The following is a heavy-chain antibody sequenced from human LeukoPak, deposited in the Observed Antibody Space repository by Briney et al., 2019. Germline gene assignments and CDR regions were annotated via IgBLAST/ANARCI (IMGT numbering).Heavy chain of an antibody. Sequence: GGSLRLSRAASGFTFISCALSWVRQAPGKGLEWVSALSASGGKTWYVDSMKGRFTISRDNSKNTLYLQMNSLRAEDTAVYYCAKDPIVFNSGDYYLGAFNIWGQGTMVTVSS. D-gene: IGHD2-21*02. V-gene: IGHV3-23*01. CDR2: LSASGGKT. CDR1: GFTFISCA. CDR3: AKDPIVFNSGDYYLGAFNI. J-gene: IGHJ3*02.